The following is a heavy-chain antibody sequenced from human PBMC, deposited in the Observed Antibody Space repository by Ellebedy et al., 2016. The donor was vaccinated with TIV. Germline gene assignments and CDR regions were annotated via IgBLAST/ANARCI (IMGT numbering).Heavy chain of an antibody. CDR2: IYYSGST. J-gene: IGHJ4*02. D-gene: IGHD6-13*01. V-gene: IGHV4-30-4*01. CDR3: ATHLTSSRHKFDY. Sequence: MPSETLSLTCNVSGGSSSRRDYYRSWIRQPPGKGLEWIGYIYYSGSTFYNPSLKSRVTISVDTSKIQFSLKLSSVTAADTAVYYCATHLTSSRHKFDYWGQGALVTVSS. CDR1: GGSSSRRDYY.